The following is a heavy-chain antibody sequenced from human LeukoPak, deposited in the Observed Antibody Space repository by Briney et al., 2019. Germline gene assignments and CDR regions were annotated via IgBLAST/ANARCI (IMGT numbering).Heavy chain of an antibody. CDR3: ARISGDG. V-gene: IGHV3-48*03. CDR1: GLTFSNYE. CDR2: ISSSGSAI. J-gene: IGHJ4*02. D-gene: IGHD3-10*01. Sequence: PGGSLGLSCAASGLTFSNYEMNWVRQAPGKGLEWVSFISSSGSAINYADSVKGRFTISRDNAKNSLYLQMNSLRAEDTALYYCARISGDGWGQGTLVTVSS.